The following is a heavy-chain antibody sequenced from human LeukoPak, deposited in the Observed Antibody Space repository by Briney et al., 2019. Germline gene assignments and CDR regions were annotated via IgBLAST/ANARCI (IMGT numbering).Heavy chain of an antibody. V-gene: IGHV4-39*07. CDR2: IYYSGST. Sequence: PSETLSLTCIVSGGSIISRSYYWGWIRQPPGTGLEWIGSIYYSGSTYYNPSLKSRVTISVDTSKNQFSLKLSSVTAADTAVYYCARAPPGNVDYWGQGTLVTVSS. CDR3: ARAPPGNVDY. CDR1: GGSIISRSYY. J-gene: IGHJ4*02. D-gene: IGHD1-1*01.